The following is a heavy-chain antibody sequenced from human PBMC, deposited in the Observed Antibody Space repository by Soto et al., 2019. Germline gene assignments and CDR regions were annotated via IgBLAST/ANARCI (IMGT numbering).Heavy chain of an antibody. V-gene: IGHV1-69*13. CDR3: ARWNGDCTNGVCYNYYYYGMDV. D-gene: IGHD2-8*01. Sequence: GASVKVSCKACGGSFSSYAISWVRQAPGQGLEWMGGIIPIFGTANYAQKFQGRVTITADESTSTAYMELSSLRSEDTAVYYCARWNGDCTNGVCYNYYYYGMDVWGQGTTVTVSS. CDR1: GGSFSSYA. CDR2: IIPIFGTA. J-gene: IGHJ6*02.